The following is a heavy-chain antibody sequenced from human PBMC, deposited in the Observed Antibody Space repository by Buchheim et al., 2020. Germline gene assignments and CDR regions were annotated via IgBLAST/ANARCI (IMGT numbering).Heavy chain of an antibody. CDR3: ARHGYVRRGFDF. D-gene: IGHD5-12*01. Sequence: EVQLVESGGGLVQPGGSLRLSCAASGFSFSDYSLNWVRQAPGKGLEWVSHISSSSGTIYYTYSVKGRFTISRDTANNSLSLQINSLRAGDSAVCFCARHGYVRRGFDFWGQGTL. J-gene: IGHJ4*02. CDR1: GFSFSDYS. CDR2: ISSSSGTI. V-gene: IGHV3-48*01.